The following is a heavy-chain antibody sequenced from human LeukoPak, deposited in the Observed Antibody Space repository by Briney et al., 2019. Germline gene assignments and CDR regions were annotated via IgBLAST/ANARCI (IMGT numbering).Heavy chain of an antibody. Sequence: PGGSLRLSCEASGFTFSSHSMDWVRQAPGKGLEWISYISSSSSPIYYADSVKGRFTISRDSAKNSLYLQMNSLRDEDTAVYYCVRDPGTGRGHPFDYWGPGTLVTVSS. J-gene: IGHJ4*02. D-gene: IGHD1-1*01. V-gene: IGHV3-48*02. CDR1: GFTFSSHS. CDR2: ISSSSSPI. CDR3: VRDPGTGRGHPFDY.